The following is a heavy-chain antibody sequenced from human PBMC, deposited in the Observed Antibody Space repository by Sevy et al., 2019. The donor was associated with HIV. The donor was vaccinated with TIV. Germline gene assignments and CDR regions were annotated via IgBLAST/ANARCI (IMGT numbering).Heavy chain of an antibody. CDR2: NIGTKDNI. Sequence: GGSLRLSCAASGFTFPTFAMIWVRQPPGKGLEWVSNIGTKDNIFYADSVKGRFTVSRDNSENTLYLQMNRLRVDDTAMYYCVKGLLGEHWGQGTLVTVSS. D-gene: IGHD3-16*01. CDR3: VKGLLGEH. V-gene: IGHV3-23*01. J-gene: IGHJ1*01. CDR1: GFTFPTFA.